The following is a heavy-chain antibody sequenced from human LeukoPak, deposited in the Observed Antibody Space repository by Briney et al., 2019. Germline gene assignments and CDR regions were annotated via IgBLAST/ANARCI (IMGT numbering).Heavy chain of an antibody. D-gene: IGHD6-13*01. J-gene: IGHJ4*02. Sequence: PGGSLRLSCAASGFTFSAYAMHWVRQAPGKGLEWVAVISYDGSNKYYADSVKGRFTISRDKSKNTVYLQMNSLRAEDTAVYYCAREVAAAGTAFDYWGQGTLVTVSS. CDR3: AREVAAAGTAFDY. CDR2: ISYDGSNK. CDR1: GFTFSAYA. V-gene: IGHV3-30-3*01.